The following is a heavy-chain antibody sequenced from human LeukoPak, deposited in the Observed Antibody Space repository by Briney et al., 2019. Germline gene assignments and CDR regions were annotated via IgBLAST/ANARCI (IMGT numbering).Heavy chain of an antibody. CDR1: GFTVSSNY. CDR2: IYSGGST. CDR3: ARDLRAVAGVDY. Sequence: QAGGSLRLSCAASGFTVSSNYMSWVRQAPGKGLEWVSVIYSGGSTYYADSVKGRFTISRDNSKNTLYLQMNSLRGEDTAVYYCARDLRAVAGVDYWGQGTLVTVSS. J-gene: IGHJ4*02. D-gene: IGHD6-19*01. V-gene: IGHV3-66*01.